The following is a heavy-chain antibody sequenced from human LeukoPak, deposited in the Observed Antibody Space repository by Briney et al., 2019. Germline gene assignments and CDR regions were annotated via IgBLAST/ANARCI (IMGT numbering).Heavy chain of an antibody. V-gene: IGHV1-2*02. CDR1: GYTFTGYH. J-gene: IGHJ4*02. CDR3: ATYGCLVQGFYFDY. Sequence: VASVKVSCKASGYTFTGYHIHWVRQAPGQGLEWMGWINPNSGDTNYAQKFQGRVTMTRDTSISTAYMELNTLRSDDTAVYYCATYGCLVQGFYFDYWGQGTLVTVSS. CDR2: INPNSGDT. D-gene: IGHD6-19*01.